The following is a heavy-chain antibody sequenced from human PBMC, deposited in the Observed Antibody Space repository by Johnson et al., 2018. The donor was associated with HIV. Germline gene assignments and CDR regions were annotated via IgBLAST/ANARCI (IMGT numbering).Heavy chain of an antibody. CDR2: IKQGGSEK. V-gene: IGHV3-7*03. CDR1: GFTFSGYW. D-gene: IGHD2-21*01. CDR3: AKDFVTHGAFDI. Sequence: VQLVESGGGLVRPGESLRLSCVASGFTFSGYWMTWVRQDPGKGLEWVANIKQGGSEKYYVDSVKGRFTISRDNAKKSLYLQMNSLRAEDTAVYYCAKDFVTHGAFDIWGQGTMVTVSS. J-gene: IGHJ3*02.